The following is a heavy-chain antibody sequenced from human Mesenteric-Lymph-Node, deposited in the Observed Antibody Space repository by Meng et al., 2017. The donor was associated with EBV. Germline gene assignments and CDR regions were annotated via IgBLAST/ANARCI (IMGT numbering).Heavy chain of an antibody. CDR2: IYHSGGT. CDR1: GGSISSNNW. J-gene: IGHJ3*02. V-gene: IGHV4-4*02. CDR3: ARDRWQQLDNALDI. Sequence: QVQLQGSGPGLVKPSETPSLTCAVSGGSISSNNWWSWVRQSPEKGLEWIGEIYHSGGTNYNPSLEGRVSMSVDKSRNQFSLRVNSVTAADTAVYYCARDRWQQLDNALDIWGQGTMVTVPS. D-gene: IGHD6-13*01.